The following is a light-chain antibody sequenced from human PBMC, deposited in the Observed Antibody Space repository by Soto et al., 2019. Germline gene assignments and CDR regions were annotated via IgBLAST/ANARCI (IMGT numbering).Light chain of an antibody. J-gene: IGKJ3*01. CDR1: QSAGTY. Sequence: EVVLTQSPATLSLSPGDRATLSCRTSQSAGTYVAWYQQKPGQAPRLLIYDVFNMASGIPARFSGSGSGTDFTLTISSLEPEDFAMYYCQLRYNWLFTFGPGTKVDI. CDR2: DVF. CDR3: QLRYNWLFT. V-gene: IGKV3-11*01.